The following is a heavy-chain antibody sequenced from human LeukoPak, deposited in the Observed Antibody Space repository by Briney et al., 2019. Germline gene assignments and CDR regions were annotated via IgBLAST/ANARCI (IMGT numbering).Heavy chain of an antibody. CDR2: IYTSGST. CDR1: GGSISSYY. V-gene: IGHV4-4*07. Sequence: SETLSLTCTVSGGSISSYYWSWIRQPAGKGLEWIGRIYTSGSTNYNPSLKSRVTMPVDTSKNQFSLKLSSVTAADTAVYYCAREGSIVATIVGYYYGMDVWGQGTTVTVSS. D-gene: IGHD5-12*01. CDR3: AREGSIVATIVGYYYGMDV. J-gene: IGHJ6*02.